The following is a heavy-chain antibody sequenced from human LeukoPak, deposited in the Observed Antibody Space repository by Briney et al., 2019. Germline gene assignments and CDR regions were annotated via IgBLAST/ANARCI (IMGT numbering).Heavy chain of an antibody. CDR2: INPNSGGT. CDR3: ANVYDILTGATDAFDI. V-gene: IGHV1-2*02. CDR1: GYTFTGYY. D-gene: IGHD3-9*01. J-gene: IGHJ3*02. Sequence: ASVKVSCKASGYTFTGYYMHSVPQAPGQGLGWMGWINPNSGGTNYAQKFQGRVTMTRDTSISTACMELSRLRSDDTAVYYCANVYDILTGATDAFDIWGQGTMVTVSS.